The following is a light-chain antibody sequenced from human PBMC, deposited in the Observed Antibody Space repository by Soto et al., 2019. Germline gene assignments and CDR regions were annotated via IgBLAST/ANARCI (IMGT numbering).Light chain of an antibody. CDR1: QSINNRY. V-gene: IGKV3-20*01. CDR2: GAS. J-gene: IGKJ3*01. CDR3: QQFGSSPGFT. Sequence: EIVLTQSPGTLSLSPGERATLSCRASQSINNRYLAWYQQKPGQAPRLLIYGASSRATGIPDRFSGSGSGTDFTLTISRLEPEDFAVYYCQQFGSSPGFTFGPGTKSGYET.